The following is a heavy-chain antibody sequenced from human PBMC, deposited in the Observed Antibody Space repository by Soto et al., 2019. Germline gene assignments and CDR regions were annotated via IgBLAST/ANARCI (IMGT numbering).Heavy chain of an antibody. CDR3: ARGGLGSGSYLAYYYYGMDV. Sequence: SSETLSLTCTVSGGSISSYYWSWIRQPPGKGLEWIGYIYYSGSTNYNPSLKSRVTISVDTSKNQFSLKLSSATAADTGVYYCARGGLGSGSYLAYYYYGMDVWGQGTTVTVS. CDR1: GGSISSYY. D-gene: IGHD3-10*01. J-gene: IGHJ6*02. V-gene: IGHV4-59*01. CDR2: IYYSGST.